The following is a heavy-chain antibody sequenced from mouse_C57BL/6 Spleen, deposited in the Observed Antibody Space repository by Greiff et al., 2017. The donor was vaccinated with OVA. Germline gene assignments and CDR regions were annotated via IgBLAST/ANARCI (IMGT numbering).Heavy chain of an antibody. D-gene: IGHD1-1*01. CDR2: IYPSDSET. Sequence: VQLQQPGAELVRPGSSVKLSCKASGYTFTSYWMDWVKQRPGQGLEWIGNIYPSDSETHYNQKFKDKATLTVDKSSSTAYMQLSRLTSEDSAVYYCARWYYGSSYGYFDYWGQGTTLTVSS. V-gene: IGHV1-61*01. J-gene: IGHJ2*01. CDR1: GYTFTSYW. CDR3: ARWYYGSSYGYFDY.